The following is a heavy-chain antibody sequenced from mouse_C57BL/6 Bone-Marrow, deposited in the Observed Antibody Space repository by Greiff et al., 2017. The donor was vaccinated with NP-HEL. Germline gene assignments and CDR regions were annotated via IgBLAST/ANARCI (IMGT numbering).Heavy chain of an antibody. V-gene: IGHV5-16*01. CDR3: AREGNYGSSYWYFDV. Sequence: EVQVVESEGGLVQPGSSMKLSCTASGFTFSDYYMAWVRQVPEKGLEWVANINYDGSSTYYLDSLKSRFIISRDNAKNILYLQMSSLKSEDTATYYCAREGNYGSSYWYFDVWGTGTTVTVSS. CDR1: GFTFSDYY. CDR2: INYDGSST. J-gene: IGHJ1*03. D-gene: IGHD1-1*01.